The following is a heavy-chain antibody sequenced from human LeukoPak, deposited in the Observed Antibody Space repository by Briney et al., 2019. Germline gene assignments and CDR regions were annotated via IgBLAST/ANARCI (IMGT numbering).Heavy chain of an antibody. Sequence: ASVKVSCKASGYTFTNSDINWVRQAPGQGLEWMGWMNPNSGKTGYARKFQGRVTITTDESTSTAYMELSSLGSEDTAVYYCAIGITIFGVVIHTAYYFDYWGQGTLVTVSS. V-gene: IGHV1-8*03. CDR1: GYTFTNSD. CDR3: AIGITIFGVVIHTAYYFDY. CDR2: MNPNSGKT. D-gene: IGHD3-3*01. J-gene: IGHJ4*02.